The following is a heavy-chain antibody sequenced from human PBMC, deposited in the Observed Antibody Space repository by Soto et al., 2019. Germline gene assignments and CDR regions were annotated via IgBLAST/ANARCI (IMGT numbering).Heavy chain of an antibody. Sequence: EVQLVESGGGLIQPGGSLRLSCVASGFNVSNEYMSWVRQAPGKGLEWVSAIYNSGNTYYADSVKGRFTISRDNSENTVYLQMNSLRVEDKAVYYCARGQWGYDFDYWGQGMLVTVSS. J-gene: IGHJ4*02. D-gene: IGHD6-19*01. CDR2: IYNSGNT. V-gene: IGHV3-53*01. CDR1: GFNVSNEY. CDR3: ARGQWGYDFDY.